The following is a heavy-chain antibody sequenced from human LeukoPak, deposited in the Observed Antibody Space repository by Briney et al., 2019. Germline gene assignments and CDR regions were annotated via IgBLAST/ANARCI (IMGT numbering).Heavy chain of an antibody. CDR3: ARDVEDTAMVTSYYYGMDV. V-gene: IGHV3-30-3*01. CDR2: ISYDGSNK. J-gene: IGHJ6*02. D-gene: IGHD5-18*01. CDR1: GFSFSKYP. Sequence: PGGSLRLSCGASGFSFSKYPIHWVRQAPGKGLEWVAVISYDGSNKYYADSVKGRFTISRDNSKNTLYLQMNSLRAEDTAVYYCARDVEDTAMVTSYYYGMDVWGQGTTVTVSS.